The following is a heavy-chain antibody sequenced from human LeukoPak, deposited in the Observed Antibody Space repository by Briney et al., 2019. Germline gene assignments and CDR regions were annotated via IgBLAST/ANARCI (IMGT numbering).Heavy chain of an antibody. Sequence: GGSLRLSCAASGFTFSSYSMNWVRQAPGKGLEWVSSISSSSSYIYYADSVKGRFTISRDNSKNTLHLQMNSLRAEDTAVYYCAKDYYDFWSALDSWGQGTLVTVSS. V-gene: IGHV3-21*04. J-gene: IGHJ4*02. CDR1: GFTFSSYS. CDR2: ISSSSSYI. CDR3: AKDYYDFWSALDS. D-gene: IGHD3-3*01.